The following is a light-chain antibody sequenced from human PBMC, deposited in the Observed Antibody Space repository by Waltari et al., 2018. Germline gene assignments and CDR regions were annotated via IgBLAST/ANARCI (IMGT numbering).Light chain of an antibody. J-gene: IGLJ2*01. Sequence: QSVLTQPPSVSGAPGQRVTTSCTGSRSNIGAGSDVHWYHQLPGTAPKLLIYDNSYRPSGVPDRFSGSKSGTSASLAITGLQAEDEADYYCQTYDSSLSGVVFGGGTKLTVL. CDR2: DNS. V-gene: IGLV1-40*01. CDR3: QTYDSSLSGVV. CDR1: RSNIGAGSD.